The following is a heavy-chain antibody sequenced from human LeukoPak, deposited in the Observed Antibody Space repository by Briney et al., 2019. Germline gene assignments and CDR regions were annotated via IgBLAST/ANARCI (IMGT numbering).Heavy chain of an antibody. CDR1: GFTFSSYA. CDR2: ISYDGTK. V-gene: IGHV3-30*04. D-gene: IGHD6-13*01. Sequence: PGGSLRLCSAASGFTFSSYAMHWVRQAPGKGLEWVAFISYDGTKYYADSVKGRFTISRDNSKNTLYLQMNSLRAEDTAVYYCARDRSFIAAAGIDYWGQGTLVTVSS. CDR3: ARDRSFIAAAGIDY. J-gene: IGHJ4*02.